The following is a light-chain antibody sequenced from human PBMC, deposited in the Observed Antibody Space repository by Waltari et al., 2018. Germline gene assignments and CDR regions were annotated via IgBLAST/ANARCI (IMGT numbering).Light chain of an antibody. Sequence: QSVLTQPPSASGTPGQTVTISFSGTNSNIGRNSVFWYQQLPGTAPKLLIYRDNQRPSGVPDRFSGSKSGTSASLAIRGLRSEDDGDYYCAAWDDSLSVSYVFGSGTKVTV. CDR2: RDN. J-gene: IGLJ1*01. CDR1: NSNIGRNS. CDR3: AAWDDSLSVSYV. V-gene: IGLV1-47*01.